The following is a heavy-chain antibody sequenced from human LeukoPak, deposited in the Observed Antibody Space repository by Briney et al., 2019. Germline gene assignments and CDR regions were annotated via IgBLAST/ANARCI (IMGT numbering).Heavy chain of an antibody. CDR2: IYFVGSA. V-gene: IGHV4-59*01. Sequence: SETLSLTCSVSGGAIHSYYWSWIRQPPGQGLEWIGYIYFVGSANYNPSLKSRVTISLDKSRKQVSLNLNSVTAADTAVYYCARTSASYYYYMDVWGKGTAVTISS. CDR1: GGAIHSYY. D-gene: IGHD3-3*01. CDR3: ARTSASYYYYMDV. J-gene: IGHJ6*03.